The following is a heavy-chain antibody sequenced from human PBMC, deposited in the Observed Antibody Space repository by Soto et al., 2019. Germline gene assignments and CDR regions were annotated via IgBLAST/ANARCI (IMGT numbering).Heavy chain of an antibody. J-gene: IGHJ4*02. D-gene: IGHD4-17*01. CDR1: GFTFSSYW. CDR2: IKQDGSEK. CDR3: ARVMDYGDSDY. V-gene: IGHV3-7*01. Sequence: EVQLVESGGGLVQPGGSLRLSCAASGFTFSSYWMSWVRQAPGKGLEWVANIKQDGSEKYYVDSVKGRFTISRDNAKNSLYLQMNSLRAEVTAVYYCARVMDYGDSDYWGQGTLVTVSS.